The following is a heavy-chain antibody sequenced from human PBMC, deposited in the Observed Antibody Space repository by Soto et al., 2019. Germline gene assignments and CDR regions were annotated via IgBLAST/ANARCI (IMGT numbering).Heavy chain of an antibody. Sequence: QVQMVQSGPEVKMPGASVKVSCKTSGYTFTAYGLAWLRQAPGQRPEWMGWVSTNDARTNYARKFQGRVTMTTDRSTTTTSMELRSLGTDDTAVYYCARELNTESSTYYSFAFWGQGTLVTVSS. CDR1: GYTFTAYG. CDR3: ARELNTESSTYYSFAF. CDR2: VSTNDART. D-gene: IGHD2-2*01. J-gene: IGHJ4*02. V-gene: IGHV1-18*01.